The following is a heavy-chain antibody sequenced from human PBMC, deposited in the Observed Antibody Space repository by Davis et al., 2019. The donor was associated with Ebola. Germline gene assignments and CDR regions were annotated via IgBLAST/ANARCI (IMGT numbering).Heavy chain of an antibody. J-gene: IGHJ4*02. D-gene: IGHD3-3*01. V-gene: IGHV3-74*01. CDR2: IKNDGSAT. CDR1: GFTFSSYS. CDR3: ARGVPYYDFWSAYRLDY. Sequence: HTGGSLRLSCAASGFTFSSYSMNWVRQAPGKGLVWVARIKNDGSATSYADSVRGRFTISRDNAKNMLFLQMSSLRVEDTAVYFCARGVPYYDFWSAYRLDYWGQGAQVTVSS.